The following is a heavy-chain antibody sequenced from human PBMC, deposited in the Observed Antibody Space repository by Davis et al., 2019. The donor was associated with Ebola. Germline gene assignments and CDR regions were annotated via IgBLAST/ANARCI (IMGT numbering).Heavy chain of an antibody. J-gene: IGHJ4*02. CDR3: AKEEGMRRRWMAHFNY. Sequence: PGGFLRPSFAAPGFTLRLHGMNWVRQPPGKGLEWVAFVASDVVTTYYADSVRVRFTISRDNPRNTVYLEMDSLRPEDTAVYYCAKEEGMRRRWMAHFNYWGRGTQVTVSS. CDR1: GFTLRLHG. D-gene: IGHD5-12*01. V-gene: IGHV3-30*18. CDR2: VASDVVTT.